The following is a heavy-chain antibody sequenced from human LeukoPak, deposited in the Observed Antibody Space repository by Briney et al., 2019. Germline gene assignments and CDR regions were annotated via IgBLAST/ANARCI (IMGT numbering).Heavy chain of an antibody. Sequence: GGSLRLSCAASGFTFSSYGMHWVRQAPGKGLEWVAFIRYDGSNKYYADSVKGRFTISRDNSKNTLYLQMNSLRAEDTAVYYCAKDLGPAAMGFMSGGQGNLVTVSS. V-gene: IGHV3-30*02. CDR1: GFTFSSYG. CDR2: IRYDGSNK. D-gene: IGHD2-2*01. CDR3: AKDLGPAAMGFMS. J-gene: IGHJ4*02.